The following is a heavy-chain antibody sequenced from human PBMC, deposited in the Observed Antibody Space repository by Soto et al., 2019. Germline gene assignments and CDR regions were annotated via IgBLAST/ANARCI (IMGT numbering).Heavy chain of an antibody. CDR3: ASHSGVRYFDWLFGH. J-gene: IGHJ4*02. CDR2: IYYSGST. Sequence: SETLSLTCTVSGGSISSYYWSWIRQPPGKGLEWIGYIYYSGSTNYNPSLRSRVTISVDTSKNQFSLKLSSVTAADTAVYYCASHSGVRYFDWLFGHWGQGSHVPGSS. D-gene: IGHD3-9*01. V-gene: IGHV4-59*08. CDR1: GGSISSYY.